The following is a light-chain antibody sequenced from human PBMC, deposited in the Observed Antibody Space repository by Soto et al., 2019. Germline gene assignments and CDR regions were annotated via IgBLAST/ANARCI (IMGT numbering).Light chain of an antibody. V-gene: IGLV1-47*02. CDR1: SSNIGSNY. Sequence: QSVLTQPTSASGTPGQRVTISCSGSSSNIGSNYVYWYQQFPGTAPKLLIYSNNQRPSGVPDRFSGSKSGTSASLAISGLRSEDEADYYCAAWDGSLTGRVFGGGTKLTVL. J-gene: IGLJ3*02. CDR2: SNN. CDR3: AAWDGSLTGRV.